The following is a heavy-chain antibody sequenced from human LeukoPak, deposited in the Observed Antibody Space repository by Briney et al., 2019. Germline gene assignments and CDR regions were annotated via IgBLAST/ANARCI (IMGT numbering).Heavy chain of an antibody. J-gene: IGHJ6*02. V-gene: IGHV4-31*03. CDR2: IYYSGST. Sequence: SETLSLTCTVSGGSISSGGYYWSWIRQHPGKGLEWIGYIYYSGSTYYNPSLKSRVTISVDTSKNQLSLKLSSVTAADTAVYYCARDFHYYGMDVWGQGTTVTVSS. CDR3: ARDFHYYGMDV. CDR1: GGSISSGGYY.